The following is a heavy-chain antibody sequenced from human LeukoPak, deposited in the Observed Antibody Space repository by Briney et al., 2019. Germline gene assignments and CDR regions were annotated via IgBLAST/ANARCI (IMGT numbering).Heavy chain of an antibody. CDR3: AKDGNYDYVWGSFDL. CDR1: GFTFSGYG. D-gene: IGHD3-16*01. CDR2: MRYDGSDK. J-gene: IGHJ4*02. Sequence: TGGSLRLSCAASGFTFSGYGMKWVRQAPGKGLEWVAFMRYDGSDKYYADSVKGRFTISRDNSKNTLYLQMNSLRPEDTAVYYCAKDGNYDYVWGSFDLWGQGNLVTVSS. V-gene: IGHV3-30*02.